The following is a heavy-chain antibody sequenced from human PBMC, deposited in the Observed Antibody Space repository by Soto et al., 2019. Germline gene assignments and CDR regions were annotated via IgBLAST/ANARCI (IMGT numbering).Heavy chain of an antibody. CDR3: ARQVYGDYLGGNWFDP. J-gene: IGHJ5*02. D-gene: IGHD4-17*01. V-gene: IGHV4-39*01. CDR1: DDSISDSRYY. CDR2: MCHDGHA. Sequence: SETLSLTCSVLDDSISDSRYYWGWIRQSPGKGLEWIGSMCHDGHAYYNPPLKSRVTLFADTSRSQFSLKMKSVTLADTALYFCARQVYGDYLGGNWFDPSGQGAPVTV.